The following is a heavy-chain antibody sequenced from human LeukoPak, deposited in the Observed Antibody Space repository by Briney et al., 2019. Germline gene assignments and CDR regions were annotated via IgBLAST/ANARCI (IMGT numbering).Heavy chain of an antibody. CDR3: TRNSGWYGLS. CDR1: GLTLSSYE. CDR2: IDYDGGSR. V-gene: IGHV3-23*01. Sequence: PGGSLRLSCTVSGLTLSSYEMSRIRQAPGKGLEWVSSIDYDGGSRHYADSVKGRFTISRDNSNNTLFLHLNSLRGEDTAVYYCTRNSGWYGLSWGQGTLVTVSS. J-gene: IGHJ1*01. D-gene: IGHD6-19*01.